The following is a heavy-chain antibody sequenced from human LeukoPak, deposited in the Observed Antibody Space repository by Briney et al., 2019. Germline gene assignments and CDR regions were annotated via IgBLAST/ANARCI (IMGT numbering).Heavy chain of an antibody. Sequence: PGGSLRLSCAGSGFTFISYWMHWVRQAPGKGLVWVARINSGGTTTTYADSVEGRFTFSRDNAMHTLYLQMNSLRAEDTAVYYCARHRVRLDYWGRGTLVTVSS. D-gene: IGHD3-10*01. CDR1: GFTFISYW. J-gene: IGHJ4*02. V-gene: IGHV3-74*01. CDR2: INSGGTTT. CDR3: ARHRVRLDY.